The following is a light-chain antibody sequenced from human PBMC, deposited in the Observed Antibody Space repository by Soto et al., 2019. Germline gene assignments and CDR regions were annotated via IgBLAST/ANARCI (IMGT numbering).Light chain of an antibody. J-gene: IGKJ1*01. V-gene: IGKV3D-15*01. CDR3: HQYNNWPRT. CDR2: GAS. Sequence: EIVMTQSPATLSVSPGERATLSCRASHRVSSYLAWYQQKPGQAPRLFIYGASTRATGIPDRFSGSGSGTDFTLTISSLQSEDFAIYYCHQYNNWPRTVGQGTKVDIK. CDR1: HRVSSY.